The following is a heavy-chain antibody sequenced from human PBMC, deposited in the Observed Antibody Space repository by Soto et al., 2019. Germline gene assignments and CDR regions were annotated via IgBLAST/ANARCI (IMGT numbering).Heavy chain of an antibody. CDR1: GGTFSSYT. D-gene: IGHD6-13*01. J-gene: IGHJ4*02. V-gene: IGHV1-69*02. CDR3: ARSGRFPAAGTIKTYYFDY. Sequence: ASVKVSCKASGGTFSSYTISWVRQAPGQGLEWMGRIIPILGIANYAQKFQGRVTITADESTSTAYMELSSLRSEDTAVYYCARSGRFPAAGTIKTYYFDYWGQGTLVTVSS. CDR2: IIPILGIA.